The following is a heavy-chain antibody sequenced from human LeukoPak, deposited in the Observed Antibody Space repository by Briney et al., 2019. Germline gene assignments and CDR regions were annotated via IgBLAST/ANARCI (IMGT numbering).Heavy chain of an antibody. V-gene: IGHV3-74*01. CDR1: GFTFSSYS. J-gene: IGHJ4*02. D-gene: IGHD3-22*01. CDR2: INSEGSST. Sequence: GGSLRLSCAASGFTFSSYSMNWVRQAPGKGLVWVSRINSEGSSTSYADCVNGRFTISRDNAKNTLYLQMNSLRAEDTAVYYCATSLYYYDSSGYYPLDYWGQGTLVTVSS. CDR3: ATSLYYYDSSGYYPLDY.